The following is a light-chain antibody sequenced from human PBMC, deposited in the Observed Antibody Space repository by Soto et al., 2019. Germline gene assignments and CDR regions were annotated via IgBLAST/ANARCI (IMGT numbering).Light chain of an antibody. CDR2: DVN. J-gene: IGLJ2*01. CDR3: CSFAGNSLV. Sequence: QSALTQPRSVSGSPGQSVAISCTGTSSDVGGYNYVSWYQLHPGKAPKVIIYDVNERPSGVPDRFSGSKSGNTASLTISGLQAEDEADYYCCSFAGNSLVFGGGTKLPVL. V-gene: IGLV2-11*01. CDR1: SSDVGGYNY.